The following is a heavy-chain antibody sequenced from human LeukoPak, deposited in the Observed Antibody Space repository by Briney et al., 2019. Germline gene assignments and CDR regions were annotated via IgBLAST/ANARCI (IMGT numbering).Heavy chain of an antibody. Sequence: SETLSLTCTVSGYSISTGYYWDWIRQPPGQGLEWIGTFYHGGSTYYNPSLKSRVTISVDTSKNQFSLNLTSVTAADTAVYYCAKDRGFGVFFQYYFDYWGQGTLVTVSS. CDR3: AKDRGFGVFFQYYFDY. CDR1: GYSISTGYY. CDR2: FYHGGST. D-gene: IGHD3-10*01. V-gene: IGHV4-38-2*02. J-gene: IGHJ4*02.